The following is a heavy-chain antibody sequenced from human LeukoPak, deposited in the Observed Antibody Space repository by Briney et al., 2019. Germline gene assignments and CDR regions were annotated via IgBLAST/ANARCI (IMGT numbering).Heavy chain of an antibody. D-gene: IGHD1-26*01. CDR3: ARALGSPLDY. J-gene: IGHJ4*02. CDR1: GFTFSTYW. CDR2: IKGDGSST. Sequence: GGSLRLSCAASGFTFSTYWTHWVRQAPGKGLVWVARIKGDGSSTIYADSVKGRFTISRDNAKNTLYLQMNSLRAEDTAVYYCARALGSPLDYWGQGTLVTVSS. V-gene: IGHV3-74*01.